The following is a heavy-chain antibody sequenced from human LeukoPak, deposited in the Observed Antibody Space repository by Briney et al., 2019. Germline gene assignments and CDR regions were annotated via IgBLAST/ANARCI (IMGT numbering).Heavy chain of an antibody. D-gene: IGHD3-22*01. CDR1: GFTFSDYY. Sequence: PGGSRRLSCAASGFTFSDYYMTWIRQAPGKGLEWISYISTSAGTIYYADSVKGRFTISRDNAKNSLYLQMNSLRAEDTAVYYCARDAIDSSGFDFDYWGQGTLVTVSS. CDR3: ARDAIDSSGFDFDY. V-gene: IGHV3-11*01. J-gene: IGHJ4*02. CDR2: ISTSAGTI.